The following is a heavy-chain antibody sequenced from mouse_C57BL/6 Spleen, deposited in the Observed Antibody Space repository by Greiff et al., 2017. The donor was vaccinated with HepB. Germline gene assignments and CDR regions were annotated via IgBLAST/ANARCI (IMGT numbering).Heavy chain of an antibody. CDR1: GYTFTSYW. CDR2: IYPGSGST. J-gene: IGHJ4*01. CDR3: ARGITTVPMDY. V-gene: IGHV1-55*01. Sequence: QVQLQQPGAELVKPGASVKMSCKASGYTFTSYWITWVKQRPGQGLEWIGDIYPGSGSTNFNEKFKSKATLTVDTSSSTAYMQLSSLTSEDSAVYYCARGITTVPMDYWGQGTSVTVSS. D-gene: IGHD1-1*01.